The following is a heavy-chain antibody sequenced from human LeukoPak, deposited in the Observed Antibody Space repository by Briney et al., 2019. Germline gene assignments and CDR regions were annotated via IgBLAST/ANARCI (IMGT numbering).Heavy chain of an antibody. CDR3: ARDSSSWYYFDY. CDR1: GFTFSSYS. D-gene: IGHD6-13*01. Sequence: PGGSLRLSCAASGFTFSSYSMNWVRQAPGKGLEWVSSISSSSSYVYYADSVKGRFTISRDNAKNSLYLQMNSLRAEDTAVYYCARDSSSWYYFDYWGQGTLVTVSS. V-gene: IGHV3-21*01. J-gene: IGHJ4*02. CDR2: ISSSSSYV.